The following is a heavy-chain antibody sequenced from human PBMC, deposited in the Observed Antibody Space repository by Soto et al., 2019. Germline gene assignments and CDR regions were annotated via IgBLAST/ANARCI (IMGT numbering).Heavy chain of an antibody. J-gene: IGHJ4*02. D-gene: IGHD2-2*01. Sequence: PGGSLRLSCAASGFTFSSYAMHWVRQAPGKGLEWVAVISYDGSNKYYADSVKGRFTISRHNSKNTLYLQMNSLRAEDTAVYYFARAYYEIYCSSTSCQYYFAYWGQGTLVTVSS. CDR3: ARAYYEIYCSSTSCQYYFAY. CDR1: GFTFSSYA. V-gene: IGHV3-30*14. CDR2: ISYDGSNK.